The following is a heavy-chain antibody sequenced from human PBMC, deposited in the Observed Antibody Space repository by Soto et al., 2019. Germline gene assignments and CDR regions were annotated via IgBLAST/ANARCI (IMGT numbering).Heavy chain of an antibody. CDR3: VRKGAGNF. Sequence: GESLKISCKASGYSFSTYWIAWVRQMPGKGRXXLGXFXPXXSXXXYSPSFQGKVTISADRSISTASLQRNSLKASDSAMYYCVRKGAGNFWGQGTLVTVS. CDR1: GYSFSTYW. CDR2: FXPXXSXX. V-gene: IGHV5-51*01. J-gene: IGHJ4*02.